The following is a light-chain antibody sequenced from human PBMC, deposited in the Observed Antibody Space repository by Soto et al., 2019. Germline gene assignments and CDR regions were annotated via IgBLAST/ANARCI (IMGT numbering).Light chain of an antibody. CDR3: QQYNIYSRT. J-gene: IGKJ1*01. CDR1: QSISSW. Sequence: DIQMTQSPSTLSASVGDRVTITCRASQSISSWLAWYQQKPGKAPKLLIYKASSLESGVPSRFSGSGSGTECTLTISSLQPDDFAAYYCQQYNIYSRTFGQGTKGEIK. V-gene: IGKV1-5*03. CDR2: KAS.